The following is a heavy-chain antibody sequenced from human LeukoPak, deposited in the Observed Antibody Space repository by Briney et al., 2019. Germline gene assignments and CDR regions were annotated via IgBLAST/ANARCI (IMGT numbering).Heavy chain of an antibody. CDR1: GGSISSSSYY. CDR2: IYYSGST. D-gene: IGHD3-10*01. V-gene: IGHV4-39*01. Sequence: PSETLSLTCTVSGGSISSSSYYWGWIRQPPGKGLEWIGSIYYSGSTDYNPSLKSRVTISVDTSKNQFSLKLRSVTAADTAVYNCARLIQHYPSGPYYNLIYHWGQVTLVTVSS. J-gene: IGHJ5*02. CDR3: ARLIQHYPSGPYYNLIYH.